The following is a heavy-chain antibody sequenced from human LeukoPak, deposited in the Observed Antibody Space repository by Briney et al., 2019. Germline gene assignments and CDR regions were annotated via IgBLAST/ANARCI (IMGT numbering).Heavy chain of an antibody. V-gene: IGHV3-74*01. CDR3: AKDLSWGATDY. CDR1: GFVFSYKW. J-gene: IGHJ4*02. D-gene: IGHD6-13*01. CDR2: INSDGSSI. Sequence: PGGSLRLSCAASGFVFSYKWMYWVRQAPGRGLVWVSRINSDGSSIAYADSVKGRFTISRDNAKNTLFLQMNSLTVEDTAMYYCAKDLSWGATDYWGQGTLVTVSS.